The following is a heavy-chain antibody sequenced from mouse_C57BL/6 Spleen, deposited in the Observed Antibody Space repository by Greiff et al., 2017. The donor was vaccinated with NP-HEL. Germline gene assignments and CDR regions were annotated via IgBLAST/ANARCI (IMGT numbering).Heavy chain of an antibody. CDR1: GYTFTSYW. J-gene: IGHJ1*03. Sequence: QVQLQQPGAELVKPGASVKLSCKASGYTFTSYWMHWVKQRPGQGLEWIGMIHPNSGSTNYHEKFKSKATLPVDKSSSTAYMQLSSLTSEDSAVYYCANYGSSYDVWGTGTTVTVSS. D-gene: IGHD1-1*01. CDR2: IHPNSGST. CDR3: ANYGSSYDV. V-gene: IGHV1-64*01.